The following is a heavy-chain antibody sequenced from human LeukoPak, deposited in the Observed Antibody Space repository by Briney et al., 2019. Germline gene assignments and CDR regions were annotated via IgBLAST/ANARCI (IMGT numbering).Heavy chain of an antibody. V-gene: IGHV1-46*01. Sequence: ASVKVSCMASGYTFTGYYMHWVRQAPGQGLEWMGIINPSGGSTSYAQKFQGRVTMTRDTSTSTVYMELSSLRSEDTAVYYCARDGFVSKSVENMVKSVNPIWYWGQGTLVTVSS. CDR1: GYTFTGYY. D-gene: IGHD5-18*01. CDR3: ARDGFVSKSVENMVKSVNPIWY. CDR2: INPSGGST. J-gene: IGHJ4*02.